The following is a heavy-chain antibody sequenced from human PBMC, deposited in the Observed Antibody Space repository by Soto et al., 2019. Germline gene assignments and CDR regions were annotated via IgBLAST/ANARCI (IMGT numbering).Heavy chain of an antibody. V-gene: IGHV3-21*02. CDR1: GFTFTTYS. CDR2: ISSSSSDT. D-gene: IGHD6-6*01. J-gene: IGHJ2*01. Sequence: EVQLVESGGGLVKSGGSLRLSCAVSGFTFTTYSMNWVRQAPGKGLEWVSSISSSSSDTFYADSVRGRFTISRDNAKNSLYLQMNSLRAEDSAVYYCARDHSIAGQMVRDWYFDLWGRGILVTVSS. CDR3: ARDHSIAGQMVRDWYFDL.